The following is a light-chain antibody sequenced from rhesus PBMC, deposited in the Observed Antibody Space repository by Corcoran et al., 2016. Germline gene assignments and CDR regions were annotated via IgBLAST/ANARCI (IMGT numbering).Light chain of an antibody. CDR1: QSVSSS. CDR3: LQYNSDPLT. CDR2: GAT. V-gene: IGKV3-42*03. Sequence: EIVMTQSPATLSLSPGERATLSCRASQSVSSSLAWYQQQPGQAPRLLISGATSRATGIPDRFSGSGSGTEFTLTISSLQPEDFAAYYCLQYNSDPLTFGGGTKVEIK. J-gene: IGKJ4*01.